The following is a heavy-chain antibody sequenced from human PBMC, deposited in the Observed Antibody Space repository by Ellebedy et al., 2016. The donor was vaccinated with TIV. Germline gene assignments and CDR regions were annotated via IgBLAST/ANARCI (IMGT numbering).Heavy chain of an antibody. CDR1: GFSFRSYW. CDR2: IYQDGSDQ. D-gene: IGHD4-17*01. CDR3: ARRGSYGDYAVQVNSWFDT. V-gene: IGHV3-7*01. Sequence: GGSLRLSCAASGFSFRSYWMSWVRQAPGKGLEWVAGIYQDGSDQYYADSVKGRFTISRDNANKSLFLQMNSLRVDDTAVYYCARRGSYGDYAVQVNSWFDTWGQGTLVSVSS. J-gene: IGHJ5*02.